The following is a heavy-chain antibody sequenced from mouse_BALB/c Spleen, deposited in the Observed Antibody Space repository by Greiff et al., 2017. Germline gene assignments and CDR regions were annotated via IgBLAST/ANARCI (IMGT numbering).Heavy chain of an antibody. CDR3: ARPFYGNSGYYAMDY. J-gene: IGHJ4*01. D-gene: IGHD2-10*01. V-gene: IGHV1-18*01. Sequence: VQLQQSGPELVKPGASVKIPCKASGYTFTDYNMDWVKQSHGKSLEWIGDINPNNGGTIYNQKFKGKATLTVDKSSSTAYMELRSLTSEDTAVYYCARPFYGNSGYYAMDYWGQGTSVTVSS. CDR1: GYTFTDYN. CDR2: INPNNGGT.